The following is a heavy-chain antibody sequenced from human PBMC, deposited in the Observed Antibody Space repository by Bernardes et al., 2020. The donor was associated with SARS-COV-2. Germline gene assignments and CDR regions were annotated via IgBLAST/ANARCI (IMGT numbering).Heavy chain of an antibody. Sequence: GTLRLSSAASGFTFSSYAMSWVRQAPGKGLEWVSGISGSGDRTNYAGSVKGRFTISRDTSKSTLYLQMNSLRAEDTAVYYCAKGRDSGYLVPFDYWGQGTLVTVSS. J-gene: IGHJ4*02. CDR2: ISGSGDRT. CDR1: GFTFSSYA. D-gene: IGHD3-22*01. V-gene: IGHV3-23*01. CDR3: AKGRDSGYLVPFDY.